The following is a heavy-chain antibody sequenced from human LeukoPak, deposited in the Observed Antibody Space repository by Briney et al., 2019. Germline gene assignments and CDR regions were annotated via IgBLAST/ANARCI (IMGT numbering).Heavy chain of an antibody. CDR3: AHSPRYYDILTGYSTYSFDA. D-gene: IGHD3-9*01. CDR2: IYWDDDK. Sequence: SGPTLVNPTQTLTLTCTFSGFSLSTSGVGVGWIRQPPGKALEWLALIYWDDDKRYSPSLKSRLTITKDTSKNQVVLTMPTLDPVATATYSWAHSPRYYDILTGYSTYSFDAWGQGTLVTVSS. J-gene: IGHJ4*02. CDR1: GFSLSTSGVG. V-gene: IGHV2-5*02.